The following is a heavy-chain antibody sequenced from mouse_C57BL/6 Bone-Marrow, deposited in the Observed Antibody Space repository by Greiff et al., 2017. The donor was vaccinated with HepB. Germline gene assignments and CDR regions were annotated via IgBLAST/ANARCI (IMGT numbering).Heavy chain of an antibody. CDR3: ATLLRPSSFDY. Sequence: VKLQQPGAELVKPGASVKVSCKASGYTLTSYWMHWVKQRPGQGLEWIVRIHPSDSDTNYNQKFKGKATLTVDKSSSTAYMQLSSLTSEDSAVYYCATLLRPSSFDYWGQGTTLTVSS. CDR1: GYTLTSYW. V-gene: IGHV1-74*01. CDR2: IHPSDSDT. J-gene: IGHJ2*01. D-gene: IGHD1-1*01.